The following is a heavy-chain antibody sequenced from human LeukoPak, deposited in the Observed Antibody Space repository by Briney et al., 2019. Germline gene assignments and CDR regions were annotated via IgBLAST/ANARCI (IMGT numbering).Heavy chain of an antibody. D-gene: IGHD4-17*01. CDR3: ARVGLGYGDYLDY. V-gene: IGHV4-59*12. J-gene: IGHJ4*02. CDR2: IYYSGST. CDR1: GGSISSYY. Sequence: PSETLSLTCTVSGGSISSYYWSWIRQPPGKGLEWIGYIYYSGSTYYNPSLKSRVTISVDTSKNQFSLKLSSVTAADTAVYYCARVGLGYGDYLDYWGQGTLVTVSS.